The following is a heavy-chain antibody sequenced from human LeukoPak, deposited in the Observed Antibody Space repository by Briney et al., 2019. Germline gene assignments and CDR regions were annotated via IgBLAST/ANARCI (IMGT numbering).Heavy chain of an antibody. CDR1: GYTFTSYG. Sequence: GASVKVSCKAFGYTFTSYGISWVRQAPGQGLEWMGWISAYNGNTNYAQKLQGRVTMTTDTSTNTAYMKLRSLGSDDTAVYYCARDHQGDYVWGSYLFAFDIWGQGTMVTVSS. V-gene: IGHV1-18*01. CDR3: ARDHQGDYVWGSYLFAFDI. CDR2: ISAYNGNT. D-gene: IGHD3-16*02. J-gene: IGHJ3*02.